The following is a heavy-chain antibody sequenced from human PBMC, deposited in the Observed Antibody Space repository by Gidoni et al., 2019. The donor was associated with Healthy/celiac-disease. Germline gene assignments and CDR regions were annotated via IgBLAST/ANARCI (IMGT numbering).Heavy chain of an antibody. V-gene: IGHV3-15*01. CDR2: IKSKTDGGKT. J-gene: IGHJ4*02. Sequence: EVQLVESGGGLVKPGGSLRLFCAASGFTFSNAWMSWVRQAPGKGLEWVGRIKSKTDGGKTDYAAPVKGRFTISRDDSKNTLYLQMNSLKTEDTAVYYCTTDYGENYWGQGTLVTVSS. CDR3: TTDYGENY. D-gene: IGHD4-17*01. CDR1: GFTFSNAW.